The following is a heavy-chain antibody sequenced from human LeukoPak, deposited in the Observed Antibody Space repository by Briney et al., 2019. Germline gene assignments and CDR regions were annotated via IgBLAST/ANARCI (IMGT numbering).Heavy chain of an antibody. J-gene: IGHJ6*02. CDR1: GFTFSSYW. CDR2: INGDGGNI. V-gene: IGHV3-74*01. D-gene: IGHD3-9*01. Sequence: GGSLRLSCVASGFTFSSYWMHWVRQDPRKGLVWVSRINGDGGNINYADSVRGRFTISRDNAKNTLYLQMNTLRVEDTAVYYCARDLMDYDVSTGLHHYYMDVWGQGTTVTVSS. CDR3: ARDLMDYDVSTGLHHYYMDV.